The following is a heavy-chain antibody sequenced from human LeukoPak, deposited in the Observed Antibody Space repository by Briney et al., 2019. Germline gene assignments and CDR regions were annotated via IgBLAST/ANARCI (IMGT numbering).Heavy chain of an antibody. CDR2: INPSGGST. Sequence: ASVKVSCKASGYTFTSYYMHWVRQAPGQGLEWMGIINPSGGSTSYAQKFQGRVTMTRDTSTNTVYMELSSLRSEDTAVYYCARGRFDSSGYYFGPIYYFDYWGQGTLVTVSS. CDR1: GYTFTSYY. J-gene: IGHJ4*02. CDR3: ARGRFDSSGYYFGPIYYFDY. D-gene: IGHD3-22*01. V-gene: IGHV1-46*01.